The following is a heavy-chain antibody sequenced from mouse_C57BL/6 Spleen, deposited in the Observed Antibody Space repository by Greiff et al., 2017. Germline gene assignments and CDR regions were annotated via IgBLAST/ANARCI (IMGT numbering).Heavy chain of an antibody. J-gene: IGHJ2*01. V-gene: IGHV1-80*01. CDR1: GYAFSRYW. D-gene: IGHD2-1*01. CDR2: IYPGDGDT. CDR3: ASDGKYYFDY. Sequence: VQLQQSGAELVKPGASVQISCKASGYAFSRYWLNWVKQRPGKGLECIGQIYPGDGDTNSNGKFKGKATLTADKSSSTAYMQLSSLTSEDSAVYFCASDGKYYFDYGGQGTTLTVSS.